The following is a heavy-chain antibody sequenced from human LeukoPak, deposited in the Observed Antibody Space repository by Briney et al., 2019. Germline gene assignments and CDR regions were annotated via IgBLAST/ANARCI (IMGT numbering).Heavy chain of an antibody. D-gene: IGHD2-2*01. CDR3: ASGVFRGYCSSTSCANWFDP. J-gene: IGHJ5*02. Sequence: EASVKVSCKASGGTFSSYAISWVRQAPGQGLEWMGGIIPIFGTANYAQKFQGGVTITADESTSTAYMELSSLRSEDTAVYYCASGVFRGYCSSTSCANWFDPWGQGTLVTVSS. CDR1: GGTFSSYA. V-gene: IGHV1-69*13. CDR2: IIPIFGTA.